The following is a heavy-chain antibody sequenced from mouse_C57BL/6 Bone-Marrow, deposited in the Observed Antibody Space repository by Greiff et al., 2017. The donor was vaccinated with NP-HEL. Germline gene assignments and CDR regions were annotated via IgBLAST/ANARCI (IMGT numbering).Heavy chain of an antibody. D-gene: IGHD2-12*01. CDR1: GYTFSDYW. V-gene: IGHV5-16*01. CDR2: INYDGSST. Sequence: EVQLVEPGAGLVQPGSSMKLSCKASGYTFSDYWMAWVRQGPEKGLEWLANINYDGSSTYYLDYLKSSFTITRDNAQNMLYLQMSSLKSEDTATYYCATVGICSGYSYDVYYWYFDFWGPGTTVTVSS. CDR3: ATVGICSGYSYDVYYWYFDF. J-gene: IGHJ1*01.